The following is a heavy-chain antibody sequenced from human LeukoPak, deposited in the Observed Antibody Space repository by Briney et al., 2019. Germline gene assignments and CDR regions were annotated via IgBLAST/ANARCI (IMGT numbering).Heavy chain of an antibody. CDR2: INHSGST. CDR3: ARGPIVVVPAAMGDYYYYYGMDV. Sequence: PSETLSLTCTVSGGSVSSGSYYWSWIRQPPGKGLEWIGEINHSGSTNYNPSLKSRVTISVDTSKNQFSLKLSSVTAADTAVYYCARGPIVVVPAAMGDYYYYYGMDVWGQGTTVTVSS. J-gene: IGHJ6*02. V-gene: IGHV4-39*07. D-gene: IGHD2-2*01. CDR1: GGSVSSGSYY.